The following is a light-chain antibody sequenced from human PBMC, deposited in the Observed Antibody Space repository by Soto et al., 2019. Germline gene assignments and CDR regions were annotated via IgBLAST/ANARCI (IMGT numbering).Light chain of an antibody. Sequence: EIVLTQYPGTLCLSPGERATLSCRASQSVTSSYVAWYQQKPGQAPRLLIYGASSRATGIPARFSGSGSGTEFTLTICSLQSEDFAVYYCHQYNFWPTFGQGTKVDIK. CDR1: QSVTSS. CDR2: GAS. CDR3: HQYNFWPT. J-gene: IGKJ1*01. V-gene: IGKV3D-15*01.